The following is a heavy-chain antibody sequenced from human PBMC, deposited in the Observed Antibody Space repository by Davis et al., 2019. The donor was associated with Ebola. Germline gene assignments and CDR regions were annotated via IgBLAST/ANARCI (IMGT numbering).Heavy chain of an antibody. V-gene: IGHV3-73*01. CDR3: ARHGDSIDY. CDR1: GFSFSGSA. CDR2: IRSKPNNYAT. Sequence: PGGSLRLSCAASGFSFSGSATHWVRQASGTGLEWVGNIRSKPNNYATTYAASVKGRFTISRDDSKNTAYLQMNSLKTEDTALYYCARHGDSIDYWGQGTLVTVSS. J-gene: IGHJ4*02. D-gene: IGHD4-17*01.